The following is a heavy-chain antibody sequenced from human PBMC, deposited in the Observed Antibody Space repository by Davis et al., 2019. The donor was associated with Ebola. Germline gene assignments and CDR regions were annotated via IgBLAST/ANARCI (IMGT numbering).Heavy chain of an antibody. Sequence: GGSLRLSCAASGFTFSGSAMHWVRQASGKGLEWVGRIRSKANSYATAYAASVKGRFTISRDDSKNTAYLQMNSLKTEDTAVYYCTRQHLEWDLQGDVTSWFDPWGQGTLVTVSS. CDR1: GFTFSGSA. CDR2: IRSKANSYAT. J-gene: IGHJ5*02. CDR3: TRQHLEWDLQGDVTSWFDP. D-gene: IGHD3-3*01. V-gene: IGHV3-73*01.